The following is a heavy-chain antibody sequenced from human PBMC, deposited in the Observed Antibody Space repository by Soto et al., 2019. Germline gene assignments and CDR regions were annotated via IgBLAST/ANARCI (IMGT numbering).Heavy chain of an antibody. J-gene: IGHJ4*02. CDR3: ATHSSVYGAYGRYFAF. CDR1: GGSISSSSYY. V-gene: IGHV4-39*01. CDR2: IYYSGST. D-gene: IGHD4-17*01. Sequence: PSETLSLTCAVSGGSISSSSYYWGWIRQPPGKGLEWIGSIYYSGSTYYNPSLKSRVTISVDTSKTQFSLKLSSVTAADTAVYYCATHSSVYGAYGRYFAFWGQGTLVPVSS.